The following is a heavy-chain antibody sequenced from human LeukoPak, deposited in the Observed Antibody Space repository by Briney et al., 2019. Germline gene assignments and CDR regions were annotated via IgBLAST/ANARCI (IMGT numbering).Heavy chain of an antibody. CDR3: ARTAYYDSSGRDY. J-gene: IGHJ4*02. V-gene: IGHV4-34*01. D-gene: IGHD3-22*01. Sequence: SETLSLTCAVYGGSFSGYYWSWIRQPPGKGLEWIGEINHSGSTNYNPSLKSRVIISVDTSKNQFSLKLSSVTAADTAVYYCARTAYYDSSGRDYWGQGTLVTVSS. CDR1: GGSFSGYY. CDR2: INHSGST.